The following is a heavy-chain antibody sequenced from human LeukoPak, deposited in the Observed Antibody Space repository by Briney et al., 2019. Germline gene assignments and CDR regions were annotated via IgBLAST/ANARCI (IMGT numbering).Heavy chain of an antibody. Sequence: PGGSLRLSCAASGFTFSDYYMSWIRQAPGKGLEWVSYISSSGSTIYSADSVKGRFTISRDNAKNSLYLQMNSLRAEDTAVYYCAKVGDGSGSYFWGPNLNWFDPWGQGTLVTVSS. CDR2: ISSSGSTI. V-gene: IGHV3-11*04. D-gene: IGHD3-10*01. J-gene: IGHJ5*02. CDR3: AKVGDGSGSYFWGPNLNWFDP. CDR1: GFTFSDYY.